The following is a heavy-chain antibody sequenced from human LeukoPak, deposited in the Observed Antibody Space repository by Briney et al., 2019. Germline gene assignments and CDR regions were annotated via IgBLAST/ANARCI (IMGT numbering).Heavy chain of an antibody. D-gene: IGHD1-1*01. J-gene: IGHJ6*02. CDR3: ARDPPNWNDGMDV. CDR2: IYSGGST. V-gene: IGHV3-66*01. CDR1: GFTVSSNY. Sequence: GGSLRLSCAASGFTVSSNYMGWVRQAPGKGLEWVSVIYSGGSTYYADSVKGRFTISRGNSKNTLYLQMNSLRAEDTAVYYCARDPPNWNDGMDVWGQGTTVTVSS.